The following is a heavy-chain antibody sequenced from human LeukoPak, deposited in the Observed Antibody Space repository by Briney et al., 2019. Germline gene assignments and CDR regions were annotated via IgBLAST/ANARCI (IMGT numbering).Heavy chain of an antibody. D-gene: IGHD3-10*01. CDR3: ATDRRVRGVMSHYGMDV. CDR2: FDPEDGET. CDR1: GYTLTELS. V-gene: IGHV1-24*01. Sequence: GASVKVSRKVSGYTLTELSMHWVRQAPGKGLEWMGGFDPEDGETIYAQKFQGRVTMTEDTSTDTAYMELSSLRSGDTAVYYCATDRRVRGVMSHYGMDVWGKGTTVTVSS. J-gene: IGHJ6*04.